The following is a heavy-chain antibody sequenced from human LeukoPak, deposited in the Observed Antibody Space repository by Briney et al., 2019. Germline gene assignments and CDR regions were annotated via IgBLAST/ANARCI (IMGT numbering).Heavy chain of an antibody. Sequence: PGGSLRLSCAASGFTFSSYSMNWVRQAPGKGLEWIGEINHSGSTNYNPSLKSRVTISVDTSKNQFSLKLSSVTAADTAVYYCASQKSSSLGGNHDYWGQGTLVTVSS. D-gene: IGHD6-6*01. CDR1: GFTFSSYS. CDR2: INHSGST. CDR3: ASQKSSSLGGNHDY. V-gene: IGHV4-34*01. J-gene: IGHJ4*02.